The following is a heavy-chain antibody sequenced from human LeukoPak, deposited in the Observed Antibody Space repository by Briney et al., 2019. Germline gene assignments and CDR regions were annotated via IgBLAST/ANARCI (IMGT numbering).Heavy chain of an antibody. CDR1: GYTFTTYT. J-gene: IGHJ6*02. D-gene: IGHD4-23*01. V-gene: IGHV7-4-1*02. CDR3: ARCDYGGHSEYYYYYAMDV. CDR2: INTNTGNP. Sequence: ASVKDCCKASGYTFTTYTISWVRQAPGQGLEWMGWINTNTGNPTYAQGFTGRFVLSLDTSVSTAYLQISSLKAEDTAVYYCARCDYGGHSEYYYYYAMDVWGQGTTVTVSS.